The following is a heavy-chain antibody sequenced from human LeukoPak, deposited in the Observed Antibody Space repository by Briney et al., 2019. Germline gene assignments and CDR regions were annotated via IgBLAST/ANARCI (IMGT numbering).Heavy chain of an antibody. CDR1: GFTFSTYW. J-gene: IGHJ4*02. CDR2: IKQDGSAT. Sequence: GGSLRLSCAASGFTFSTYWMSWVRQAPGKGLEWVANIKQDGSATYYVDSVKGRFTISRDNSKNTLYLQMNSLRAEDTAVYYCARGERQLVFLYWGQGTLVTVSS. CDR3: ARGERQLVFLY. V-gene: IGHV3-7*01. D-gene: IGHD6-13*01.